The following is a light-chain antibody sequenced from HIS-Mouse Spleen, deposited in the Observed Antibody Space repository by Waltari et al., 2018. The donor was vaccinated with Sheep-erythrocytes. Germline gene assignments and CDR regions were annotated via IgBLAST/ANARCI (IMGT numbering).Light chain of an antibody. CDR3: AAWDDSLNGYV. J-gene: IGLJ1*01. V-gene: IGLV1-44*01. CDR1: RPNIARHT. CDR2: SNN. Sequence: QSVLTHPPSASGTPGQRVTLSCPGSRPNIARHTVNSYQQLPGTAPKLLIYSNNQRPSGVPDRFSGSKSGTSASLAISGLQSEDEADYYCAAWDDSLNGYVFGTGTKVTVL.